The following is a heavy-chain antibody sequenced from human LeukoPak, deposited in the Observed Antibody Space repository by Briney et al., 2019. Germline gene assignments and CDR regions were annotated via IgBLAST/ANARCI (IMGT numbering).Heavy chain of an antibody. D-gene: IGHD2-15*01. J-gene: IGHJ6*02. CDR2: INSDGSST. CDR1: GFTFSNYG. CDR3: ARDQWYCSGGSCYEMDV. V-gene: IGHV3-74*01. Sequence: GGSLRLSCAGSGFTFSNYGMHWVRQAPGKGLVWVSRINSDGSSTSYADSVKGRFTISRDNAKNTLYLQMNSLRAEDTAVYYCARDQWYCSGGSCYEMDVWGQGTTVTVSS.